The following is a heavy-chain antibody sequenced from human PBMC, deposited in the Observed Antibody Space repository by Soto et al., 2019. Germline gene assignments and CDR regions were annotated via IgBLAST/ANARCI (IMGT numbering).Heavy chain of an antibody. D-gene: IGHD3-16*01. J-gene: IGHJ6*02. CDR2: IDPSDAYT. Sequence: LGESLKISCKGSGYSFSNYWISWVRQMPGKGLEWMGRIDPSDAYTIYSPSFQGQVTISVDTSLSTAYMEVGSLTSDDTAMYYCARGNPFNYAGFDVWGQGTTVTVSS. CDR3: ARGNPFNYAGFDV. CDR1: GYSFSNYW. V-gene: IGHV5-10-1*04.